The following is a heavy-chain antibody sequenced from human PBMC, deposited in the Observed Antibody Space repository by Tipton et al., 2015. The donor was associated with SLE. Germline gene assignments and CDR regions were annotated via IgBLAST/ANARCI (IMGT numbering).Heavy chain of an antibody. J-gene: IGHJ4*02. Sequence: QLVQSGPEVKKPGASVKVSCKASGYTFTRYDVNWVRQATGQGLEWMGWMNPNSGNTGYAQKFQGRVTMTRNTSISTAYMELSSLRSEDTAVYYCARSPIAAAVPHFDYWGQGTLVTVSS. CDR3: ARSPIAAAVPHFDY. D-gene: IGHD6-13*01. CDR1: GYTFTRYD. CDR2: MNPNSGNT. V-gene: IGHV1-8*01.